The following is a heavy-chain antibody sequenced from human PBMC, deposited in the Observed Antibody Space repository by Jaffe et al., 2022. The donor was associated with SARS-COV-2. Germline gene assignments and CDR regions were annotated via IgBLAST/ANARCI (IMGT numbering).Heavy chain of an antibody. D-gene: IGHD3-10*01. V-gene: IGHV3-74*01. CDR1: GLTFTNYW. Sequence: EVQLVESGGGLVQPGGSLRLSCAASGLTFTNYWMHWVRQAPGKGLVWVSRINVDGSSTTYADSVKGRFTISRDNAKNTLYLQMNSLRAEDSAVYYCARRWFGSKGGMDVWGKGTTVAVSS. CDR3: ARRWFGSKGGMDV. J-gene: IGHJ6*03. CDR2: INVDGSST.